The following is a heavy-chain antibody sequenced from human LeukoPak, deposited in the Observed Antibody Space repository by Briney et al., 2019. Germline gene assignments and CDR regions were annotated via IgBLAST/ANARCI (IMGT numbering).Heavy chain of an antibody. CDR1: GFTFSSYA. D-gene: IGHD2-21*01. J-gene: IGHJ4*02. Sequence: GGSLRLSCAASGFTFSSYAMSWVRQAPGKGLEWVSGISGSGGNTYYSDFVKGRFTISRDNSKNTLFLQMNSLRAEDTAVYYCATEKGDSPDYWGQGTLVTVSS. V-gene: IGHV3-23*01. CDR3: ATEKGDSPDY. CDR2: ISGSGGNT.